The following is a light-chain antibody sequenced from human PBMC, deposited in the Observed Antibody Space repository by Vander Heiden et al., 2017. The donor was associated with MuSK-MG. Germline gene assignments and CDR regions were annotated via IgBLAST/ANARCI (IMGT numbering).Light chain of an antibody. V-gene: IGKV1-5*03. J-gene: IGKJ1*01. CDR2: KAS. CDR3: QQCNSIPWT. CDR1: QNIDIW. Sequence: DIRMTQSPSTLSASVGDRVIITCRASQNIDIWLAWYQQKPGKAPNLLIYKASSLESGVPSRFSGRGSDTEFTLTISSLQPDDFATYYCQQCNSIPWTFGQGTKLEIK.